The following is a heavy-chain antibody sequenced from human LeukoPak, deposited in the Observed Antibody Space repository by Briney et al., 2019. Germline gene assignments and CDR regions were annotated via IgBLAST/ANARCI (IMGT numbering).Heavy chain of an antibody. V-gene: IGHV3-7*03. D-gene: IGHD1-1*01. J-gene: IGHJ4*02. CDR2: LNLDGSDK. Sequence: GGSLGLSCVVSGFTFSESWMSWVRRAPGKGLGWVASLNLDGSDKYYVDSVKGRFTISRDNAKNSLYLQMDSLRVEDTAVYYCAKGKRYPDYWGQGTLVTVSS. CDR1: GFTFSESW. CDR3: AKGKRYPDY.